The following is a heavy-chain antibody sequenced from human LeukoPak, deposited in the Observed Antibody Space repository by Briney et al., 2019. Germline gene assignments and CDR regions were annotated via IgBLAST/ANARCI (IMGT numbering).Heavy chain of an antibody. CDR2: ISSSGSTI. J-gene: IGHJ4*02. D-gene: IGHD3-3*01. CDR3: AREPGYDFWSGYYNY. CDR1: GFTFSSYE. Sequence: GGSLRLSCAASGFTFSSYEMNWVRQAPGKGLEWVSYISSSGSTIYYADSVKGRFTISRDNAKNSLYLQMNSLRAEDTAVYYCAREPGYDFWSGYYNYWGQGTLVAVSS. V-gene: IGHV3-48*03.